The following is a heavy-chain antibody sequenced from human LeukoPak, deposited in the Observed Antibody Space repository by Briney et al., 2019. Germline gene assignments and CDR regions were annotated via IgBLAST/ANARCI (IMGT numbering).Heavy chain of an antibody. CDR3: AREGSITMIVVPIAGYFDY. V-gene: IGHV4-59*01. D-gene: IGHD3-22*01. Sequence: PSETLSLTCTVSGGSMSSYYWSWIRQPPGKGLERIGYIYYSGSTNYNPSLKSRVTISVDTSKNQFSLKLSSVTAADTAVYYCAREGSITMIVVPIAGYFDYWGQGTLVTVSS. J-gene: IGHJ4*02. CDR2: IYYSGST. CDR1: GGSMSSYY.